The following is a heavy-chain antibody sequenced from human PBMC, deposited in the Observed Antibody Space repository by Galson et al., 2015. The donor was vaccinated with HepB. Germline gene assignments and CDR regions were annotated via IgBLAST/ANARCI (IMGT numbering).Heavy chain of an antibody. Sequence: SLRLSCAASGFTFNTYAMNWVRQAPGKGLEWVSYISSTSNTIYYADSVKGRFTVSRDNAKNSLLLQMNSLRAEDTAVYYCADSSSFYGIDVWGQGTTVTVSS. CDR3: ADSSSFYGIDV. CDR2: ISSTSNTI. J-gene: IGHJ6*02. D-gene: IGHD6-13*01. CDR1: GFTFNTYA. V-gene: IGHV3-48*04.